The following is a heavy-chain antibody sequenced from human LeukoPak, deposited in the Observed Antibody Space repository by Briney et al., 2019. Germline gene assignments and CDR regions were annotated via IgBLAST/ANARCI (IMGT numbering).Heavy chain of an antibody. J-gene: IGHJ3*02. CDR2: ISYSSSYT. Sequence: PGGSLRLSCAASGFTFSDYYMSWIRQAPGKGLEWVSYISYSSSYTNYADSVKGRFTISRDNAKNSLFLQINSLRAEDTAVYYCARDVIYGSGSSRLFDIWGQGTLVTVSP. V-gene: IGHV3-11*05. CDR3: ARDVIYGSGSSRLFDI. D-gene: IGHD3-10*01. CDR1: GFTFSDYY.